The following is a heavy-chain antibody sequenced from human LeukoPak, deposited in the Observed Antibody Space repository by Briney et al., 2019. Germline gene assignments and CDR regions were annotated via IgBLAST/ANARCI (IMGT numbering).Heavy chain of an antibody. V-gene: IGHV1-2*02. Sequence: GASVTVSFTASGYTFTYYYMHWVRQAPGQGLEWMGWINLYTGGTNYAQKFQGRVTMPRDSSISTAYMELSRLTSDDTAVYYCARERGVQLERKLDHWGQGTLVTVSS. J-gene: IGHJ4*02. CDR3: ARERGVQLERKLDH. CDR1: GYTFTYYY. D-gene: IGHD1-1*01. CDR2: INLYTGGT.